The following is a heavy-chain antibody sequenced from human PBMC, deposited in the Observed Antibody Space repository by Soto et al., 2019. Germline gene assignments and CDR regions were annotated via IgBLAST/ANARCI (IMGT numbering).Heavy chain of an antibody. J-gene: IGHJ5*02. D-gene: IGHD6-19*01. CDR2: INAGNGNT. V-gene: IGHV1-3*01. Sequence: GASVKVSCKASGYTFTSYARHWVRQAPGQRLEWMGWINAGNGNTKYSQKFQGRVTITRDTSISTAYMELSRLRSDDTAVYYCARDLGSGWYNWFDPWGQGTLVTVSS. CDR3: ARDLGSGWYNWFDP. CDR1: GYTFTSYA.